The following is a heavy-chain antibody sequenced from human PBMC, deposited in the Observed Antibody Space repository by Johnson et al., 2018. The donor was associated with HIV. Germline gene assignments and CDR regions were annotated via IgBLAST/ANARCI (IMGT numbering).Heavy chain of an antibody. CDR1: GFTFSSYW. CDR3: AREDQNWNYDHACDI. Sequence: MLLVESGGGLVQPGGSLRLSCAASGFTFSSYWMSWVRPAPGKGLEWVANIKQDGSEKYYADSVKGRFTISRDNSKNTLYLQMNSLRAEDTAVYYCAREDQNWNYDHACDIWGQGTMVTVSS. CDR2: IKQDGSEK. D-gene: IGHD1-7*01. J-gene: IGHJ3*02. V-gene: IGHV3-7*01.